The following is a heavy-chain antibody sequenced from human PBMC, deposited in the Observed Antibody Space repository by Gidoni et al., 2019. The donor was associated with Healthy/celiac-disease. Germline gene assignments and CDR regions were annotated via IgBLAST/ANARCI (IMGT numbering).Heavy chain of an antibody. D-gene: IGHD2-2*01. CDR3: ARDSFGVPAAMRDAFDI. V-gene: IGHV1-18*01. Sequence: QVQLVQSGAEVKKPGASVKVSCKASGYTFTSYGISWVRQAPGQGLEWMGWISAYNGNTNYAQKLQGRVTMTTDTSTSTAYMELRSLRSDDTAVYYCARDSFGVPAAMRDAFDIWGQGTMVTVSS. CDR2: ISAYNGNT. CDR1: GYTFTSYG. J-gene: IGHJ3*02.